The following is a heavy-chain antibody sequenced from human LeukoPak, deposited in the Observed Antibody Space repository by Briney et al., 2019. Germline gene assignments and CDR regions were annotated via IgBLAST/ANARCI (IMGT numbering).Heavy chain of an antibody. CDR2: IYPGDSDT. D-gene: IGHD6-6*01. Sequence: PGESLKISCKGSGYSFTSYWIGWVRQMPGKGLEWMGIIYPGDSDTRYSPSFQGQVTISADKSINTAFVQWSSLKASDTAIYYCARRTPEYPNRWYFDLWGRGTLVTVSS. J-gene: IGHJ2*01. CDR3: ARRTPEYPNRWYFDL. CDR1: GYSFTSYW. V-gene: IGHV5-51*01.